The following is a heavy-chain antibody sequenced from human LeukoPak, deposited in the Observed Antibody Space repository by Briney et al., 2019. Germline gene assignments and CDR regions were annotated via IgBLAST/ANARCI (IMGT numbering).Heavy chain of an antibody. CDR3: AKELYFGSGSYPDY. J-gene: IGHJ4*02. CDR1: GFTFSSYG. D-gene: IGHD3-10*01. V-gene: IGHV3-30*18. CDR2: ISHDGSDS. Sequence: GGSLRLSCVASGFTFSSYGMHWVRQAPGKGLEWVTVISHDGSDSHYADSVKGRFTISRDNSKNTVYLQMSSLRPEDTAVYFCAKELYFGSGSYPDYWGQGTLVRVSS.